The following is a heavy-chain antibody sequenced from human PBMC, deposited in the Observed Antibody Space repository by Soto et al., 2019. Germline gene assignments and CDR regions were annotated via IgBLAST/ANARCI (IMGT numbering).Heavy chain of an antibody. D-gene: IGHD3-22*01. CDR2: ISSSSSYI. CDR3: AISSGYYDSSGHYTI. J-gene: IGHJ4*02. CDR1: GFTFSSYS. V-gene: IGHV3-21*01. Sequence: GGSLRLSCAASGFTFSSYSMNWVRQAPGKGLEWVSSISSSSSYIYYADSVKGRFTISRDNAKNSLYLQMNGLRAEDTAVYYCAISSGYYDSSGHYTIWGQGTFVPVSS.